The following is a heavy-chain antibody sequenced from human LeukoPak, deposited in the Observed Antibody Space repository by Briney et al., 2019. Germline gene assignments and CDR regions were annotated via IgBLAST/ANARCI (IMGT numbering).Heavy chain of an antibody. D-gene: IGHD1-26*01. CDR3: ARPYSGSYYPNWCFDL. V-gene: IGHV4-34*01. CDR1: GGSFSGYY. J-gene: IGHJ2*01. Sequence: SETLSLTCAVYGGSFSGYYWSWIRQPPGKGLEWIGKVHHSGSTDYNPSLKSRVTMSVDTSKNQFSLKLSSVTAADTAVYYCARPYSGSYYPNWCFDLWGRGTLVTVSS. CDR2: VHHSGST.